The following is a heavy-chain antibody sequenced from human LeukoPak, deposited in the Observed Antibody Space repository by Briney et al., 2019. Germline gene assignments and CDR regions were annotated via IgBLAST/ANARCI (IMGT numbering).Heavy chain of an antibody. J-gene: IGHJ6*03. CDR3: AKEPNWNYRYYYYMDV. CDR1: AFSFSGYN. D-gene: IGHD1-7*01. CDR2: ISSSGTYI. Sequence: KAGGSLRLSCAASAFSFSGYNMNWVRQAPGKGLEWFSSISSSGTYIYYRDSVKGRFTISRDNSKNTLYLQMNSLRAEDTAVYYCAKEPNWNYRYYYYMDVWGKGTTVTVSS. V-gene: IGHV3-21*04.